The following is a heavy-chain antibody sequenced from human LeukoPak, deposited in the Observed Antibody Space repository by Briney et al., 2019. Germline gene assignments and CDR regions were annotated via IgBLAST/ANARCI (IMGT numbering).Heavy chain of an antibody. Sequence: GGSLRLSCAVSGFTSSDYYMSWVRQAPGKEMECVSYISSDNTYTNYADSVRGRFTISRDNAKNSLYLQMNSLRAEDTAVYYCVRGGPYGDYDAYWAQGPLVTVSS. CDR1: GFTSSDYY. J-gene: IGHJ4*02. D-gene: IGHD4-17*01. CDR2: ISSDNTYT. CDR3: VRGGPYGDYDAY. V-gene: IGHV3-11*06.